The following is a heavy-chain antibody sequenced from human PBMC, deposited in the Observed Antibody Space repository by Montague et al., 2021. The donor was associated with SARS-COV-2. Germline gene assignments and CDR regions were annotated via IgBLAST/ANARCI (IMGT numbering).Heavy chain of an antibody. CDR1: GGSFSGYN. CDR3: ARLREGVVPAPILGLGPFYPYYYMDV. V-gene: IGHV4-34*01. J-gene: IGHJ6*03. D-gene: IGHD2-2*01. CDR2: VNHSGGT. Sequence: SETLSLTCAVYGGSFSGYNWSWIRQPPGKGLDWIGEVNHSGGTNYNPSLQSRVTISADTSKSQFSLKLTSVTAPDTGVYYCARLREGVVPAPILGLGPFYPYYYMDVWGKGTTVTVSS.